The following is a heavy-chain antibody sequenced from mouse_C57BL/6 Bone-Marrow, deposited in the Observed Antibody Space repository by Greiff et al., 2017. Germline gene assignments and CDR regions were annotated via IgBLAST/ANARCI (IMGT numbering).Heavy chain of an antibody. CDR1: GYSITSGYD. J-gene: IGHJ4*01. Sequence: EVMLVESGPGMVKPSQSLSLTFTVTGYSITSGYDWHWIRHFPGNKLEWMGYISYSGSTNYNPSLKSRISITHDTSKNHFFLKLNSVTTEDTATYYCARETWDGFMDYWGQGTSVTVSS. CDR3: ARETWDGFMDY. D-gene: IGHD4-1*01. CDR2: ISYSGST. V-gene: IGHV3-1*01.